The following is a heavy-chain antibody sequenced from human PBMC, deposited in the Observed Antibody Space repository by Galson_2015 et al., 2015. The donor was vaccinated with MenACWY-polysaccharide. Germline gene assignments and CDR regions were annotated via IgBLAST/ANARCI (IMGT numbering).Heavy chain of an antibody. CDR1: GFTFSRSW. Sequence: SLRLSCPASGFTFSRSWLHWVRQAPGTGLVRLSRILSDGSSTSYADSERGRFPISRDNAKNMLHLQMNGLRGEDTAVYYCTRGSQYSAIYGGDWGQGTLVTVSS. V-gene: IGHV3-74*01. CDR3: TRGSQYSAIYGGD. CDR2: ILSDGSST. J-gene: IGHJ4*02. D-gene: IGHD6-6*01.